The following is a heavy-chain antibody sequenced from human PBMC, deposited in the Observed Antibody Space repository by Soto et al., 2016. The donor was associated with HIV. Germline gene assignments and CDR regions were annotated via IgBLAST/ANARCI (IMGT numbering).Heavy chain of an antibody. Sequence: EVQLVESGGGVVRPGGSLRLSCAASGFTFDDYGMSWVRQAPGKGLEWVSGINWNGGSTGYADSVKGRFTISRDNAKNSLYLQMNSLRAEDTALYYCARDPKCSGGSCYDWYFDLWGRGTLVTVSS. J-gene: IGHJ2*01. D-gene: IGHD2-15*01. CDR2: INWNGGST. CDR1: GFTFDDYG. V-gene: IGHV3-20*04. CDR3: ARDPKCSGGSCYDWYFDL.